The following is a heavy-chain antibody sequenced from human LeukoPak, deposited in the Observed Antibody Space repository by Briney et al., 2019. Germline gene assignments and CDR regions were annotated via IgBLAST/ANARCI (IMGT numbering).Heavy chain of an antibody. V-gene: IGHV3-21*01. CDR3: AREVYFDWLLSSYYYGMDV. Sequence: SGGSLRLSCAATGFTFSSYSMNWVRQAPGKGLEWVSSISSSSSYIYYADSVKGRFTISRDNAKNSLYLQMNSLRAEDTAVYYCAREVYFDWLLSSYYYGMDVWGQGTTVTVSS. J-gene: IGHJ6*02. CDR2: ISSSSSYI. D-gene: IGHD3-9*01. CDR1: GFTFSSYS.